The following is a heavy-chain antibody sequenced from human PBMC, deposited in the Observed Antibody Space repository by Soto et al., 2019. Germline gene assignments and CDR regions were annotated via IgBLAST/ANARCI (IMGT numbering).Heavy chain of an antibody. D-gene: IGHD3-3*01. CDR2: IYPGDSDT. J-gene: IGHJ6*02. V-gene: IGHV5-51*01. Sequence: GESLKISCKGSGYSFTSYWIGWVRQMPGKGLEWMGIIYPGDSDTRYSPSFQGQVTISADKSISTAYLQWSSLKASDTAMYYCARVHDFWSGYHLRYYYYGMDAWGQGTTVTVSS. CDR3: ARVHDFWSGYHLRYYYYGMDA. CDR1: GYSFTSYW.